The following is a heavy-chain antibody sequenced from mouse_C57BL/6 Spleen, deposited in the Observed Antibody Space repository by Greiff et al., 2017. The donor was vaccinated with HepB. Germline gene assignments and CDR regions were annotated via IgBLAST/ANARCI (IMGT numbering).Heavy chain of an antibody. D-gene: IGHD2-3*01. V-gene: IGHV14-2*01. Sequence: VQLKESGAELVKPGASVKLSCTASGFNIQDYYMNWVKQRTEQGLEWIGRIEPEHGETKHAPKFQGKATITADTSPNTAYRQLSSLTSEDTAVYYCARSRYDYAMDYWGQGTSVTVSS. J-gene: IGHJ4*01. CDR3: ARSRYDYAMDY. CDR2: IEPEHGET. CDR1: GFNIQDYY.